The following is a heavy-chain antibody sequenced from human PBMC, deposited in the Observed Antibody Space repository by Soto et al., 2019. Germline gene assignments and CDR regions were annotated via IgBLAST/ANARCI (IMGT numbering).Heavy chain of an antibody. CDR1: GFTFTRYS. CDR3: AKWDGYGDS. Sequence: GGSLRLSCAASGFTFTRYSMNWVRQAPGKGLEWVSGLSVGGDRTFYLESVKGRFTISSDTSKNVVYLQMNSLRADDTAVYFCAKWDGYGDSWGQGTLVTV. CDR2: LSVGGDRT. D-gene: IGHD5-12*01. V-gene: IGHV3-23*01. J-gene: IGHJ5*01.